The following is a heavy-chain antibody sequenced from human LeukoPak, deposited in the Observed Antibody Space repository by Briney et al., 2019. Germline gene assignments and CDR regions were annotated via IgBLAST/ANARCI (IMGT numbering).Heavy chain of an antibody. D-gene: IGHD1-7*01. J-gene: IGHJ4*02. V-gene: IGHV4-59*01. CDR2: IHYSGTT. CDR1: GGSINSYY. CDR3: ARGDWNYSPFDY. Sequence: PSETLSLTCAVSGGSINSYYWSWIRQPPGKGLEWIGYIHYSGTTNYNPSLKSRVTISVDTSKNQFSLKLSSVTAADTAVYYCARGDWNYSPFDYWGQGTLVTVSS.